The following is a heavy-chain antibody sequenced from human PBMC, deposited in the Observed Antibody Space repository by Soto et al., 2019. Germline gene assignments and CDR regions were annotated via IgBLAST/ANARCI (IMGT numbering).Heavy chain of an antibody. CDR1: GASIISSDW. D-gene: IGHD3-16*01. V-gene: IGHV4-4*02. CDR2: MSHSGTT. J-gene: IGHJ4*02. Sequence: QVQLQESGPGLVMPSGTLSLTCAVSGASIISSDWWNWVRQPPGKGLEWIGAMSHSGTTIYNPSLKGRVTISVDVSKNHFSLNLTSVTAADTAVYYCARDFKAPKDAWAFDYWGRGTLVTVSS. CDR3: ARDFKAPKDAWAFDY.